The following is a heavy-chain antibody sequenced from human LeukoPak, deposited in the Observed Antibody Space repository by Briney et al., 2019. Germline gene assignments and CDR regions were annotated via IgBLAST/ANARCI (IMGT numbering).Heavy chain of an antibody. CDR1: GYTFTSYG. CDR2: ISAYNGNT. D-gene: IGHD2-2*01. J-gene: IGHJ6*02. CDR3: ARSGYCSSTSCGGIYYYGMDV. V-gene: IGHV1-18*01. Sequence: ASVKVSCKASGYTFTSYGIRWVRQAPGQGLEWMGWISAYNGNTNYAQKLQGRVTMTTDTSTSTAYMELRSLRSDDTAVYYCARSGYCSSTSCGGIYYYGMDVWGQGTTVTVSS.